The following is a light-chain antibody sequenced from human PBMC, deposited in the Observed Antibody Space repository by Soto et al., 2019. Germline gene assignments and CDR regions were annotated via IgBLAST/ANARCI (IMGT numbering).Light chain of an antibody. J-gene: IGKJ4*01. CDR3: QQARSFPLT. Sequence: DIQMTQSPSSVSASVGDRVTITCRASQAISSWLAWYQQKPGRAPKLLIYSASSLQNGAPSRFTGSGSGTDFTLTITSLQSDDTAIYYCQQARSFPLTFGGGTKVEIK. V-gene: IGKV1-12*01. CDR1: QAISSW. CDR2: SAS.